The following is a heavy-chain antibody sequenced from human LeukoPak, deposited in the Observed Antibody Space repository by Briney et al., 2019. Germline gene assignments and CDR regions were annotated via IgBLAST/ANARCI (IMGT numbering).Heavy chain of an antibody. CDR2: ISSGGSTI. CDR3: AKVGDYYGSGKYSNFDY. J-gene: IGHJ4*02. Sequence: PGGSLRLSCAASGFTFSDYYMSWIRQAPGKGLEWVSYISSGGSTIYYADSVKGRFTISRDNSKNTLYLQMSSLRAEDTAVYYCAKVGDYYGSGKYSNFDYWGQGTLVTVSS. CDR1: GFTFSDYY. V-gene: IGHV3-11*01. D-gene: IGHD3-10*01.